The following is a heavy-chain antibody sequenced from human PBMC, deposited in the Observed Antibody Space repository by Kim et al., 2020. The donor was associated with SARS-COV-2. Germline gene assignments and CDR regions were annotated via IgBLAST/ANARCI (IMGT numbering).Heavy chain of an antibody. CDR2: INHSGST. CDR1: GGSFSGYY. V-gene: IGHV4-34*01. J-gene: IGHJ5*01. Sequence: SETLSLTCAVYGGSFSGYYWSWIRQPPGKGLEWIGEINHSGSTNYNPSLKSRVTTLLNTSKNQFSLKLSSVTAADTAVYYCARGNGILTGYYRGGWFDT. D-gene: IGHD3-9*01. CDR3: ARGNGILTGYYRGGWFDT.